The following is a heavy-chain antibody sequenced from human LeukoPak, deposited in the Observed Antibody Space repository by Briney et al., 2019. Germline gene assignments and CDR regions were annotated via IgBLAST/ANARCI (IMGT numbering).Heavy chain of an antibody. V-gene: IGHV3-33*01. J-gene: IGHJ3*02. Sequence: PGTSLRLSCAASGFTFSSYGMHWVRQAPGKGLEWVAVIWYDGSNKYYADSVKGRFTISRDNSKNTLYLQMNSLRAEDTAVYYCARDLGSGWYNAFDIWGQGTMVTVSS. D-gene: IGHD6-19*01. CDR3: ARDLGSGWYNAFDI. CDR2: IWYDGSNK. CDR1: GFTFSSYG.